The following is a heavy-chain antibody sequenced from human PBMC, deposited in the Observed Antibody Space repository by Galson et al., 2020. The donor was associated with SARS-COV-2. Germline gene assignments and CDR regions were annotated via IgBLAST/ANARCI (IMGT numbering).Heavy chain of an antibody. CDR2: TYYRSKWFQ. J-gene: IGHJ4*02. Sequence: SETLSLTCDIFGDSVSSNSATWNWIRQSPSRGLEWLGRTYYRSKWFQDYAVSLRSRITINADTSKNQFSLQMTSVTPDETALYYCARQNSGPTGIAAFDYWVQGTLVTVSS. CDR3: ARQNSGPTGIAAFDY. CDR1: GDSVSSNSAT. D-gene: IGHD5-12*01. V-gene: IGHV6-1*01.